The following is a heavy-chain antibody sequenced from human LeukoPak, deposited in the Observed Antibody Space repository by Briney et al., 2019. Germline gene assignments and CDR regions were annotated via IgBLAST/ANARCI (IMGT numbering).Heavy chain of an antibody. Sequence: PGGSLRLSCEASGFTFSSYGMHWVRQAPGKGLEWVAVIWYDGSNKYYADSVKGRFTISRDNSKNTLYLQMNSLRAEDTAVYYCARDGSSGYYYRTLDYWGQGTLVTVSS. D-gene: IGHD3-22*01. CDR3: ARDGSSGYYYRTLDY. CDR2: IWYDGSNK. CDR1: GFTFSSYG. V-gene: IGHV3-33*01. J-gene: IGHJ4*02.